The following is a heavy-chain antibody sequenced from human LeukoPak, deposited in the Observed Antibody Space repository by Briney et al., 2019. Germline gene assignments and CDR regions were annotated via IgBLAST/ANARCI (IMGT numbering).Heavy chain of an antibody. CDR1: GFTFSSYG. CDR3: ARAFKKGLFWSGYKGFDY. V-gene: IGHV3-30*02. D-gene: IGHD3-3*01. CDR2: IRYDGSNK. J-gene: IGHJ4*02. Sequence: GGSLRLSCAASGFTFSSYGMHWVRQAPGKGLEWVAFIRYDGSNKYYADSVKGRFTISRDNSKNTLYLQMNSLRSEDTAVYYCARAFKKGLFWSGYKGFDYWGQGTLVTVSS.